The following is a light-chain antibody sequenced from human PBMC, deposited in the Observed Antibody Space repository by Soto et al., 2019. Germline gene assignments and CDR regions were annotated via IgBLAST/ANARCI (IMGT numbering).Light chain of an antibody. J-gene: IGKJ5*01. CDR1: QGIDSS. CDR3: QQLHDYPIT. Sequence: ILLTQSPSSLSASVGGRFTITCRASQGIDSSFAWYQQKPGKAPKLLIYAASSLQSGVTSRFSGSGSGTDFTLTISSLQPEDFATYYCQQLHDYPITFGQGTRLEIK. CDR2: AAS. V-gene: IGKV1-9*01.